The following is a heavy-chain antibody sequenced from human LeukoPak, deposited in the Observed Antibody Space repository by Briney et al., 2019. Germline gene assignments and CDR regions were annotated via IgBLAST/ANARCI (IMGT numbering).Heavy chain of an antibody. Sequence: SEALSLTCTVSGGSISSYYWSWIRQPPGKGLEWIGYIYYSGSTNYNPSLKSRVTISVDTSKNQFSLKLSSVTAADTAVYYCARAPMTMVRGDYYYYMDVWGKGTTVTISS. CDR1: GGSISSYY. D-gene: IGHD3-10*01. V-gene: IGHV4-59*01. CDR3: ARAPMTMVRGDYYYYMDV. CDR2: IYYSGST. J-gene: IGHJ6*03.